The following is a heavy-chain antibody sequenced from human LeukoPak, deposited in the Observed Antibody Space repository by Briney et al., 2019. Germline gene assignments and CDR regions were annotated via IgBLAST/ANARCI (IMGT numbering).Heavy chain of an antibody. CDR1: GGSFSGYF. V-gene: IGHV4-34*01. D-gene: IGHD6-19*01. Sequence: PSETLSLTCAVYGGSFSGYFWSWIRQPPGKGLEWIGSIYYSGSTYYNPSLKSRVTISVDTSKNQFSLKLSSVTAADTAVYYCARDLGSGWHDYWGQGTLVTVSS. CDR3: ARDLGSGWHDY. CDR2: IYYSGST. J-gene: IGHJ4*02.